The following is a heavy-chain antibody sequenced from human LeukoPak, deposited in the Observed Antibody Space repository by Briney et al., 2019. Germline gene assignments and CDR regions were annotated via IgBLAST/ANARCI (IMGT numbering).Heavy chain of an antibody. D-gene: IGHD3-22*01. J-gene: IGHJ3*01. CDR3: AKRPRDSSGYYLGAFDG. CDR1: GFTFSTYA. CDR2: IGASGADT. V-gene: IGHV3-23*01. Sequence: GGSLRLSCTASGFTFSTYAMTWVRQAPGKGLNWVSAIGASGADTYYADSAKGRFTVSRDNSKNTLYLQMSSLRADDTAVYFCAKRPRDSSGYYLGAFDGWGQGTTVTVSS.